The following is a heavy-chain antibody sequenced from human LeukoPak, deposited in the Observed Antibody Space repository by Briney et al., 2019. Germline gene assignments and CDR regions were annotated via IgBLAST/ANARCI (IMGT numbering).Heavy chain of an antibody. CDR3: ARRRYCSGGSCYRPVDY. D-gene: IGHD2-15*01. Sequence: NPSETLSLTCTVSGGSISSYYWSWIRQPPGKGLEWIGYIYYSGSTNYNPSLKSRVTISVDTSKDQFSLKLSSVTAADTAVYYCARRRYCSGGSCYRPVDYWGQGTLVTVSS. J-gene: IGHJ4*02. CDR2: IYYSGST. CDR1: GGSISSYY. V-gene: IGHV4-59*12.